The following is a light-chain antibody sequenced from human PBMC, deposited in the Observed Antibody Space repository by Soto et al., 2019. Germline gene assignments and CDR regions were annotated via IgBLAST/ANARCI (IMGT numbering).Light chain of an antibody. CDR3: AAWDDSLNGPV. J-gene: IGLJ3*02. Sequence: QSALTQPRSVSGSPGQSVTISCAGSSADVGGYDFVSWYKQHPGKAPKLIISDVSKRPSGVPDRFSGSKSGSTASLAISGLQSEDEADYYCAAWDDSLNGPVFGGGTKLTVL. CDR2: DVS. CDR1: SADVGGYDF. V-gene: IGLV2-11*01.